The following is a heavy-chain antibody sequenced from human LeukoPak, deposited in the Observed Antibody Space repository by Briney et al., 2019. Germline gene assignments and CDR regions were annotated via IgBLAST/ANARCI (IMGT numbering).Heavy chain of an antibody. CDR2: IKQDGSEK. Sequence: GGSLRLSCAASGFTFSSYLMSWVRQAPGKGLEWVANIKQDGSEKYYVDSVKGRFTISRDNAKNSLYLQMNSLRAEDTAVYYCAREGLYDSSGCTRYYYYMDVWGKGTTVTVSS. D-gene: IGHD3-22*01. J-gene: IGHJ6*03. CDR1: GFTFSSYL. CDR3: AREGLYDSSGCTRYYYYMDV. V-gene: IGHV3-7*01.